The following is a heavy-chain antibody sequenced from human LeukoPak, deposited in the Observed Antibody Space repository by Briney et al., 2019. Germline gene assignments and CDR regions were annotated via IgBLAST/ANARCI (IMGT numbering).Heavy chain of an antibody. CDR2: FSGSGGST. J-gene: IGHJ4*02. Sequence: GGPLSLSCAASEFTFSSYPLSWVGQAPGKGLDGVSAFSGSGGSTYYADSVKGRFTISRDNSKNTLYLQMNSLRAEDTAVYYCAKFGITMIVVVTLFDYWGQGTLVTVSS. D-gene: IGHD3-22*01. CDR3: AKFGITMIVVVTLFDY. CDR1: EFTFSSYP. V-gene: IGHV3-23*01.